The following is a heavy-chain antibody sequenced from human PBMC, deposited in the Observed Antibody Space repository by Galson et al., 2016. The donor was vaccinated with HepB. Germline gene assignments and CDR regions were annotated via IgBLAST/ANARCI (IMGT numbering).Heavy chain of an antibody. D-gene: IGHD4-23*01. CDR3: VRDHSVVPTTAYNWFDP. CDR1: GFAFGSHW. J-gene: IGHJ5*02. Sequence: SLRLSCAASGFAFGSHWMHWVRQVLGKGLVWVSRINSDGTISNYADSVKGRFTISRVNAKNTLYLQMNSLRAEDTAVYFCVRDHSVVPTTAYNWFDPWGRGTLVTVSS. V-gene: IGHV3-74*01. CDR2: INSDGTIS.